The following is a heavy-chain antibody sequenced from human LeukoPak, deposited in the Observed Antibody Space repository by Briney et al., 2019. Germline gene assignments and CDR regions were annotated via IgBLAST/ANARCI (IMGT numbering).Heavy chain of an antibody. CDR1: GYSFTSYW. J-gene: IGHJ4*02. V-gene: IGHV5-51*01. CDR3: ARQRSRSPGSMDY. Sequence: GESLKISCRGSGYSFTSYWIGWVRQMPGKGLGWMGIIYPGDSDTRYSPSFQGQVTISADKSISTAYLQWSSLKASDTAMYYCARQRSRSPGSMDYWGQGTLVTVSS. D-gene: IGHD3-3*01. CDR2: IYPGDSDT.